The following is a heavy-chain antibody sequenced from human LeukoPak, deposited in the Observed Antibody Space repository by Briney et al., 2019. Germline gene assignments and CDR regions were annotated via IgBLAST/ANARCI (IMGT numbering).Heavy chain of an antibody. CDR2: IYYSGST. V-gene: IGHV4-31*03. CDR1: GGSISSGGYY. D-gene: IGHD3-16*01. J-gene: IGHJ4*02. CDR3: ARDKGGTRLDY. Sequence: PSETLSLTCTVSGGSISSGGYYWSWICQHPGKGLEWIGYIYYSGSTYYNPSLKSRVTISVDTSKNQFSLKLSSVTAADTAVYYCARDKGGTRLDYWGQGTLVTVSS.